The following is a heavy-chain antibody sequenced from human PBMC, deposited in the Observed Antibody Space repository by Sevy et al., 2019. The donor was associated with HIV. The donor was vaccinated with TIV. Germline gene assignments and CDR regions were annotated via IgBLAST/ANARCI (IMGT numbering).Heavy chain of an antibody. CDR2: IKSKTDGGTT. J-gene: IGHJ4*02. V-gene: IGHV3-15*01. D-gene: IGHD3-10*01. Sequence: GGSLRLSCAASGFTFSNAWMSWVRQAPGKGLEWVGRIKSKTDGGTTDYAAPVKGKVTISRDDSKNTLYLQMNRLKTEDTAIYYSTTDSKKRGLSALLDYWGQGTLVPVSS. CDR3: TTDSKKRGLSALLDY. CDR1: GFTFSNAW.